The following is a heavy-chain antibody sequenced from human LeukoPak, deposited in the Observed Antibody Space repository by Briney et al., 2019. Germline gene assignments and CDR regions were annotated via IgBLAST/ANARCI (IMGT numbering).Heavy chain of an antibody. Sequence: GASVKVSCKASGYTFTGYYMHWVRQAPGQGLEWMGWINPNSGGTNYAQKFQGRVTMTRDTSISTAYMELSRLRSDDTAVYYCARDRPPYYYYGMDVWGQGTTVTVSS. J-gene: IGHJ6*02. CDR2: INPNSGGT. CDR1: GYTFTGYY. V-gene: IGHV1-2*02. CDR3: ARDRPPYYYYGMDV.